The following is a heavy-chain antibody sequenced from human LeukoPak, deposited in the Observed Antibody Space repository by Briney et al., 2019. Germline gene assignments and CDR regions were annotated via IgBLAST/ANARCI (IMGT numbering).Heavy chain of an antibody. Sequence: PGGSLRLSCAASGFTVSSNSMSWVRQAPGKGLEWVSVIYSGGSTYYADSVKGRFTISRDNSKNTLYLQMNSLRAEDTAVYYCARGGSSGWFQFDYWGQGTLVTVSS. CDR2: IYSGGST. D-gene: IGHD6-19*01. J-gene: IGHJ4*02. V-gene: IGHV3-53*01. CDR3: ARGGSSGWFQFDY. CDR1: GFTVSSNS.